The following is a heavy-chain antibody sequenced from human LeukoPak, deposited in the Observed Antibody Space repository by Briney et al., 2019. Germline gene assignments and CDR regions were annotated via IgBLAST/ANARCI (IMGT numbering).Heavy chain of an antibody. D-gene: IGHD6-13*01. CDR1: GYTFTSYG. Sequence: ASVKVSCKASGYTFTSYGISWVRQAPGQGLEWMGWISAYNGNTNYAQKLQGRVAMTTDTSTSTAYMELRSLRSDDTAVYYCARDVGAGYSSLFDYWGQGTLVTVSS. J-gene: IGHJ4*02. CDR2: ISAYNGNT. CDR3: ARDVGAGYSSLFDY. V-gene: IGHV1-18*01.